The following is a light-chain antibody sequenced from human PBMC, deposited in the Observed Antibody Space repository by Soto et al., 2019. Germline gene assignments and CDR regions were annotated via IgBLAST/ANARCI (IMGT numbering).Light chain of an antibody. CDR2: GVS. V-gene: IGKV3-15*01. CDR3: QQYNNWPQT. CDR1: QSVGTN. J-gene: IGKJ1*01. Sequence: ERVMTQSPVTLSVSPGESVTLSCRASQSVGTNLAWYQQKPGQAPSLLIYGVSTRATGIPTGFSGSGSGRQFTLTISSLQSEDFAVYYCQQYNNWPQTFGQGTKVEIK.